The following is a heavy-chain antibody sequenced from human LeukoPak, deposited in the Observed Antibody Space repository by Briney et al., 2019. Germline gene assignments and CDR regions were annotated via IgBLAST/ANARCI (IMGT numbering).Heavy chain of an antibody. CDR2: ISTSGTYM. CDR3: ARGIVAAGHGMDV. CDR1: GLTFSGYI. D-gene: IGHD6-13*01. V-gene: IGHV3-21*01. J-gene: IGHJ6*02. Sequence: GGSLRLSCAASGLTFSGYIMNWVRQAPGKGLEWVSSISTSGTYMDSADSVKGRFIISRDNPKNSLFLQMNSLRAEDTAVYSCARGIVAAGHGMDVWGQGTTVTVSS.